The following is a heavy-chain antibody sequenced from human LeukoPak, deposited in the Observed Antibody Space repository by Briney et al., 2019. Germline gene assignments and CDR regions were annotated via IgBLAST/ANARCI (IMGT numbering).Heavy chain of an antibody. D-gene: IGHD1-26*01. Sequence: GGSLRLSCAASGFTFSNFAMTWVRQAPGKGLEWVSFISGSGGNTYYADSVKGRFTISRDNSKNTLYLQMNSLRADDTAVYYCANIGQTAFDIWGQGTMVTVSS. CDR1: GFTFSNFA. CDR3: ANIGQTAFDI. CDR2: ISGSGGNT. J-gene: IGHJ3*02. V-gene: IGHV3-23*01.